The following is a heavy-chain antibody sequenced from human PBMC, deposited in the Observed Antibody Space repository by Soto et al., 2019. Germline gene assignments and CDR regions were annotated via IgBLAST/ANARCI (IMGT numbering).Heavy chain of an antibody. CDR2: VKTKTDGGTS. D-gene: IGHD5-12*01. Sequence: EEQLVESGGGLVKPGGSLRLSCAASGFTFSNAWMNWARQAPGKGLEWVGRVKTKTDGGTSDYAASIKGRFTISRDDSKNTLYLQMDSLKTEDTAVYYCYRGPKGYAWGQGTLVSVSS. V-gene: IGHV3-15*07. CDR1: GFTFSNAW. J-gene: IGHJ5*02. CDR3: YRGPKGYA.